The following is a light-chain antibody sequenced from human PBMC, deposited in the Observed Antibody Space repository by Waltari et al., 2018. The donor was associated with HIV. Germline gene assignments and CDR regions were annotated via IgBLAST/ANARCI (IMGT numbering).Light chain of an antibody. CDR2: DVS. V-gene: IGLV2-23*02. J-gene: IGLJ2*01. Sequence: QSALTQPASVSGSPGQSLPISCTGTTSDVGMYDYVPWYQKHPGKAPQLIIYDVSKRPSGVSSRFSGSKSGNTASLTISGLQADDEANYYCCSYAGSSILVFGGGTKLTVL. CDR1: TSDVGMYDY. CDR3: CSYAGSSILV.